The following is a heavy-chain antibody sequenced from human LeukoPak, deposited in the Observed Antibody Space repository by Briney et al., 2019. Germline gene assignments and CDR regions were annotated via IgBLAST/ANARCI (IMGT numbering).Heavy chain of an antibody. J-gene: IGHJ4*01. CDR3: ARGAYTRSFYY. D-gene: IGHD2-2*02. V-gene: IGHV3-74*01. CDR1: GFTFSSYW. CDR2: INSDGSST. Sequence: GGSLRLSCAASGFTFSSYWMHWVRQAPGKGLVWVSRINSDGSSTSYADSVKGRFTISRDNAKNTLYLQMNSLRAEDTAVYYCARGAYTRSFYYWGQGTLVTVSS.